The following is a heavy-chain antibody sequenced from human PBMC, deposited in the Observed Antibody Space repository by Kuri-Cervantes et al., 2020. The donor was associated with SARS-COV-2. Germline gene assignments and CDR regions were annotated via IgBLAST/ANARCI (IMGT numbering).Heavy chain of an antibody. J-gene: IGHJ4*02. CDR2: IKGGSGTT. CDR3: ARDLGVAPDF. CDR1: GFTFSSYA. D-gene: IGHD3-16*01. Sequence: GGSLRLSCAASGFTFSSYAMSWVRQAPGKGLEWVSCIKGGSGTTYYAASVKGRFTVSRDNAKNTLYLLMSSLRVEDTAMYDCARDLGVAPDFWGQGTQVTVSS. V-gene: IGHV3-23*01.